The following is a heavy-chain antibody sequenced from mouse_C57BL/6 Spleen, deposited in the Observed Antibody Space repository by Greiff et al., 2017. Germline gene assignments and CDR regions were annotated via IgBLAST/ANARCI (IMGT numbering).Heavy chain of an antibody. D-gene: IGHD3-2*02. CDR3: ARYSSGYYFDY. J-gene: IGHJ2*01. V-gene: IGHV1-61*01. Sequence: QVHVKQPGAELVRPGSSVKLSCKASGYTFTSYWMDWVKQRPGQGLEWIGNIYPSDSETHYNQKFKDKATLTVDKSSSTAYMQLSSLTSEDSAVYYCARYSSGYYFDYWGQGTTLTVSS. CDR2: IYPSDSET. CDR1: GYTFTSYW.